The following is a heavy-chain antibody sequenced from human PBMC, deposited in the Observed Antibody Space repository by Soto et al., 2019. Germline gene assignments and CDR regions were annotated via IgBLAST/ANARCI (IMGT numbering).Heavy chain of an antibody. J-gene: IGHJ6*02. Sequence: QVQLQQWGAGLLKPSETLSLTCAVYGGSFSGYYWSWIRQPPGKGLEWIGEINHSGSTNYNPSLKRRVTISVDTSKNQFSLKLSSVTAADTAVYYCARLGYCSGGSCYYYGMDVWGQGTTVTVSS. CDR2: INHSGST. CDR1: GGSFSGYY. CDR3: ARLGYCSGGSCYYYGMDV. V-gene: IGHV4-34*01. D-gene: IGHD2-15*01.